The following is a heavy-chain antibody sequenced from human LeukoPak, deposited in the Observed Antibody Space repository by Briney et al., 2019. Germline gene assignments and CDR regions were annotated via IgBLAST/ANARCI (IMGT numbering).Heavy chain of an antibody. Sequence: GGSLRLSCAASGFTFSSYEMNWVRQAPGKGLEWVSYISSSGSTIYYADSVKGRFTISRDNAKNSLYLQMNSLRAEDTAVYYCARGVRLLWFGETYNWFDPWGQGTLVTVSS. V-gene: IGHV3-48*03. D-gene: IGHD3-10*01. CDR1: GFTFSSYE. J-gene: IGHJ5*02. CDR2: ISSSGSTI. CDR3: ARGVRLLWFGETYNWFDP.